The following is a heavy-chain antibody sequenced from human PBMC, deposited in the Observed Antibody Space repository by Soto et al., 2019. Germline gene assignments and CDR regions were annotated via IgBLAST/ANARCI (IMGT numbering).Heavy chain of an antibody. V-gene: IGHV3-30*18. D-gene: IGHD3-22*01. CDR3: AKDTRTSIVVVITGTLDY. J-gene: IGHJ4*02. CDR2: ISYDGSNK. Sequence: QVQLVESGGGVVQPGRSLRLSCAASGFTFSSYGMHWVRQAPGKGLEWVAVISYDGSNKYYADSVKGRFTISRDNSKNTLYLQMNSLRAEDTAVYYCAKDTRTSIVVVITGTLDYWGQGTLVTVSS. CDR1: GFTFSSYG.